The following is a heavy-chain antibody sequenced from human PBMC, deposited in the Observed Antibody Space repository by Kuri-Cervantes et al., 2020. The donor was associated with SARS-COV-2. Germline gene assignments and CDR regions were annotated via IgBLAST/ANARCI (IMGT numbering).Heavy chain of an antibody. V-gene: IGHV3-48*01. CDR1: GFTFSSYS. Sequence: GGSLRLSCAASGFTFSSYSMNWVRQAPGKGLEWVSYISSSSSTIYYADSVKGRFTISRDNSKNTLYLQMNSLRAEDTAVYYCARVRYSGSYSLDYWGQGTLVTVSS. CDR3: ARVRYSGSYSLDY. CDR2: ISSSSSTI. J-gene: IGHJ4*02. D-gene: IGHD1-26*01.